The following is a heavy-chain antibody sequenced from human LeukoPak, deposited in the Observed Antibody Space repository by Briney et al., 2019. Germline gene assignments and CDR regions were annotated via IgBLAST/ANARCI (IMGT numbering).Heavy chain of an antibody. V-gene: IGHV1-24*01. Sequence: ASVKVSCKVSGYTLTELSMHWVRQAPGKGLEWMGGFDPEDGETIYAQKFQGRVTMTEDPSTDTAYMELSSLRSEDTAVYYCATSSHTIFGVEYFDYWGQGTLVTVSS. J-gene: IGHJ4*02. D-gene: IGHD3-3*01. CDR2: FDPEDGET. CDR1: GYTLTELS. CDR3: ATSSHTIFGVEYFDY.